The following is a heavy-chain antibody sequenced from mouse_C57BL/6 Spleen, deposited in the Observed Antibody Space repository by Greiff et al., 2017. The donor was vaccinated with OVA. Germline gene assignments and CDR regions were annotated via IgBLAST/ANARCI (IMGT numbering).Heavy chain of an antibody. J-gene: IGHJ2*01. Sequence: QVHVKQPGAELVMPGASVKLSCKASGYTFTSYWMHWVKQRPGQGLEWIGEIDPSDSYTNYNQKFKGKSTLTVDKSSSTAYMQLSSLTSEDSAVYYCARWEYGGYFDYWGQGTTLTVAS. CDR1: GYTFTSYW. V-gene: IGHV1-69*01. CDR3: ARWEYGGYFDY. D-gene: IGHD1-1*02. CDR2: IDPSDSYT.